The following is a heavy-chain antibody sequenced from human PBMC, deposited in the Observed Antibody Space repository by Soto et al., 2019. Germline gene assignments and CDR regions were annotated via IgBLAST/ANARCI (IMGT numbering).Heavy chain of an antibody. CDR2: IYYVGST. V-gene: IGHV4-39*01. CDR3: ARTAMATHWYFDL. Sequence: LQLQESGPGLVKPSETLSLTCTVSNGSISSRYYWGWLRQTPGKGLEWIASIYYVGSTYYSPSLESRVTISVDTSNNQFSLRLNSVTAADTAVYYCARTAMATHWYFDLWGRGTLVT. D-gene: IGHD5-18*01. J-gene: IGHJ2*01. CDR1: NGSISSRYY.